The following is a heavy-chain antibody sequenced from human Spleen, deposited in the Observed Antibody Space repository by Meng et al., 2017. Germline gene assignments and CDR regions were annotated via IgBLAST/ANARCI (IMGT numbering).Heavy chain of an antibody. D-gene: IGHD6-19*01. Sequence: ASVKVSCKASGYTFTDYEINWVRQAPGQGLEWMGWMNPNNGRTGLTEKFQDRVTLTRNISISTVYMDLGSLTSEDTAVYYCSREHTSGWYGFDYWGQGTLVTVSS. CDR1: GYTFTDYE. V-gene: IGHV1-8*01. J-gene: IGHJ4*02. CDR2: MNPNNGRT. CDR3: SREHTSGWYGFDY.